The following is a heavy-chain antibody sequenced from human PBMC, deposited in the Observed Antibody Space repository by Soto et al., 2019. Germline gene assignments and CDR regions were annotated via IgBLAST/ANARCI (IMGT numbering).Heavy chain of an antibody. V-gene: IGHV4-30-4*01. CDR2: IYYSGST. CDR3: ARVRVRDVLRYYGMDV. Sequence: QVQLQESGPGLVKPSQTLSLTCTVSGGSISSGDYYWSWIRQPPGKGLEWIGYIYYSGSTYYNPSLKSRVTISVDTSKNPFSLKLSSVTAADTAVYYCARVRVRDVLRYYGMDVWGQGTTVTVSS. CDR1: GGSISSGDYY. D-gene: IGHD2-8*01. J-gene: IGHJ6*02.